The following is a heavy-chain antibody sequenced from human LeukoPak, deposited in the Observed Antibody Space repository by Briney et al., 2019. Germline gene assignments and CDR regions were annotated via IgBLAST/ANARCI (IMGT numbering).Heavy chain of an antibody. V-gene: IGHV6-1*01. D-gene: IGHD2-15*01. J-gene: IGHJ3*01. CDR3: ARGRYSGFDL. Sequence: SQTLSLTCAISGDSVSTNSVAWNWIRQSPSRGLEWLGRTYYRSKWNNDYAVSVKSRVTINPDTSKNQFSLQLNSVTPDDTALYYCARGRYSGFDLWGQGTMVTVSS. CDR1: GDSVSTNSVA. CDR2: TYYRSKWNN.